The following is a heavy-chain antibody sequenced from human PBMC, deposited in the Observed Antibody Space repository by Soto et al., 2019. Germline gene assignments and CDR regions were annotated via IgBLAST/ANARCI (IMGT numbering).Heavy chain of an antibody. Sequence: TSETLSLTCAVSGGSISSSNWWSWVRQPPGKGLEWIGEIYHSGSTNYNPSLKSRVTISVDKSKNQFSLKLSSVTAADTAVYYCARYWGSSYNWFDPWGQGTLVTVSS. D-gene: IGHD6-13*01. CDR1: GGSISSSNW. V-gene: IGHV4-4*02. CDR2: IYHSGST. CDR3: ARYWGSSYNWFDP. J-gene: IGHJ5*02.